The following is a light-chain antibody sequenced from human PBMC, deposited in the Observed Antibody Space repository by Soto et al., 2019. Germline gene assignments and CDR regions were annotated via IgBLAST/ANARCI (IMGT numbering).Light chain of an antibody. CDR3: QQYDNLPIT. J-gene: IGKJ5*01. CDR2: AAS. CDR1: QGISSN. V-gene: IGKV1-9*01. Sequence: DIQLTQSPSFLSASVGDRVTITCRASQGISSNLAWYQQKSGKAPKLLIFAASILQSGVPSRFSGSGSGTDFTFTISSLQPEDIATYYCQQYDNLPITFGQGTRLEIK.